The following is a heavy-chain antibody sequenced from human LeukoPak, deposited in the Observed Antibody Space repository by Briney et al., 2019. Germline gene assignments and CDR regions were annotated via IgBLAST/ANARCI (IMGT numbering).Heavy chain of an antibody. CDR2: INPNSGGT. CDR1: GYTFTGYY. D-gene: IGHD6-6*01. J-gene: IGHJ2*01. CDR3: ARDRGHSYSRSSGWYFDL. V-gene: IGHV1-2*02. Sequence: EASVKVSCKASGYTFTGYYMHWVRQAPGQGLEWMGWINPNSGGTNYAQKFQGRVTMTGDTSISTAYMELSRLRSDDTAVYYCARDRGHSYSRSSGWYFDLWGRGTLVTVSS.